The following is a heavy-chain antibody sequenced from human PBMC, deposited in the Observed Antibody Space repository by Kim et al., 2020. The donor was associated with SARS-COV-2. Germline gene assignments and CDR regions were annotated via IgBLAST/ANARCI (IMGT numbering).Heavy chain of an antibody. V-gene: IGHV3-30*04. CDR3: VRDYCSSASCHRGFDY. Sequence: GGSLRLSCAASGVSFSSHAMHWVRQVPGKGLEWVAVTSYDESNKNCADSVKGRFTISRDNSKNTLYLQMNSLTTEDTAVYYCVRDYCSSASCHRGFDYWGQGTLVTAFS. CDR1: GVSFSSHA. J-gene: IGHJ4*02. D-gene: IGHD2-2*02. CDR2: TSYDESNK.